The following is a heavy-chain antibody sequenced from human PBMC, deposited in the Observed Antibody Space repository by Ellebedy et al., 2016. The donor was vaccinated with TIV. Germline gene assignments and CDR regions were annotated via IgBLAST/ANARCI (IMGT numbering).Heavy chain of an antibody. J-gene: IGHJ6*02. CDR1: GGTFSSYA. Sequence: SVKVSCXASGGTFSSYAISWVRQAPGQGLEWMGGIIPIFGTANYAQKFQGRVTITADESTSTAYMELSSLRSEDTAVYYCARATGRESGSGWYYYYYYGMDVWGQGTTVTVSS. CDR3: ARATGRESGSGWYYYYYYGMDV. V-gene: IGHV1-69*13. D-gene: IGHD6-19*01. CDR2: IIPIFGTA.